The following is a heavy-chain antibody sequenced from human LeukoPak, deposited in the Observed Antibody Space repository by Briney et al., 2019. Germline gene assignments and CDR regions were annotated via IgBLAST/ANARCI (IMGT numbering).Heavy chain of an antibody. Sequence: ASVKVSCKASGYTFTNYDVNWVRQATGQGLEWMGWMNPNSGNTGYAQKFQGRVAITRNTSISTAYMELSSLRSEDTALYYCARVRGRTMMRNTFDIWGQGTMVAVSS. CDR1: GYTFTNYD. CDR3: ARVRGRTMMRNTFDI. CDR2: MNPNSGNT. V-gene: IGHV1-8*03. J-gene: IGHJ3*02. D-gene: IGHD3-22*01.